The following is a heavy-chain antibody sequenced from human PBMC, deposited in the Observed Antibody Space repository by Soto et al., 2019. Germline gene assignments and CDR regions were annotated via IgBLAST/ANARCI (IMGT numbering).Heavy chain of an antibody. CDR3: ARVRGRYYGSGSYRAPGNAFDI. CDR2: IYYSGST. CDR1: GGSISSYY. D-gene: IGHD3-10*01. V-gene: IGHV4-59*01. J-gene: IGHJ3*02. Sequence: QVQLQESGPGLVKPSETLSLTCTVSGGSISSYYWSWIRQPPGKGLEWIGYIYYSGSTNYNPSLKSRITESVDTSRNQFSLKLSSVTAADTAVYYCARVRGRYYGSGSYRAPGNAFDIWGQGTMVTVSS.